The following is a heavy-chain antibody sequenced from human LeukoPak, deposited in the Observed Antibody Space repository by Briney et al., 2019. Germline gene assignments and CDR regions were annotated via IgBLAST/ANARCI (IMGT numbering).Heavy chain of an antibody. Sequence: GGSLRLSCAASGLTFSSHWMHWVRQAPGKGLVWVSRITNDGSSTTYADSVKGRFTISRDNAKNTLYLQMNSLRAEDTAVYYCARDLLYSSPPAYGMDVWGQGTTVTVSS. CDR3: ARDLLYSSPPAYGMDV. D-gene: IGHD6-13*01. J-gene: IGHJ6*02. CDR1: GLTFSSHW. CDR2: ITNDGSST. V-gene: IGHV3-74*01.